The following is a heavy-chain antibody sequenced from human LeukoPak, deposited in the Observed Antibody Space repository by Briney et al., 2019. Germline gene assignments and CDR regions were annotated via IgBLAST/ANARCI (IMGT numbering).Heavy chain of an antibody. CDR2: IYSGATT. Sequence: PGGSLRLSCAASGFTVSTYYMNWFRQAPGKGLEWVSIIYSGATTYYADSVKGRFTISRDTSKNTVSLQMNSLRAEDTAVYFCARVGDHFHWNLDLWGRGTLVTV. J-gene: IGHJ2*01. CDR3: ARVGDHFHWNLDL. V-gene: IGHV3-53*01. D-gene: IGHD3-3*02. CDR1: GFTVSTYY.